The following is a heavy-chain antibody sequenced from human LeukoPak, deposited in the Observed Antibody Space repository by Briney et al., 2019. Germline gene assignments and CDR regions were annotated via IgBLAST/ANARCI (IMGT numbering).Heavy chain of an antibody. Sequence: ASVKVSCKASGYTFTSYDINWVRQATGQGLEWMGWMNPNSGNTGYAQKFQGRVTMTRDTSISTAYMELSRLRSDDTAVYYCARVKVVRGVTFDYWGQGTLVTVSS. D-gene: IGHD3-10*01. CDR1: GYTFTSYD. J-gene: IGHJ4*02. CDR3: ARVKVVRGVTFDY. V-gene: IGHV1-8*01. CDR2: MNPNSGNT.